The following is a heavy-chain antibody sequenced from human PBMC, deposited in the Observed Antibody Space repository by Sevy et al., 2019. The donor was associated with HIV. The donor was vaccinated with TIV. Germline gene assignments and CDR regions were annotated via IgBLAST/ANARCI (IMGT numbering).Heavy chain of an antibody. Sequence: SETLSLTCTVSGGSISSYYWSWIRQPPGKGLEWIGYIYYSGSTNYNPSLKSRGTISVDTSKNQFSLKLSSVTAADTAVYYCARLRSTSGTKNYYYYGMDVWGQGTTVTVSS. D-gene: IGHD2-2*01. CDR1: GGSISSYY. J-gene: IGHJ6*02. V-gene: IGHV4-59*12. CDR3: ARLRSTSGTKNYYYYGMDV. CDR2: IYYSGST.